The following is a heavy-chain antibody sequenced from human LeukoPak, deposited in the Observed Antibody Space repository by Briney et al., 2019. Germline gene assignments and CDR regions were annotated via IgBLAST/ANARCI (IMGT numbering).Heavy chain of an antibody. CDR1: GFTFSSYA. CDR2: ISYDGSNK. Sequence: QPGGSLRLSCAASGFTFSSYAMHWVRQAPGKGLEWVAVISYDGSNKYYADSVKGRFTISRDNSKNTLYLQMNSLRAEDTAVYYCVRAAYCGGDCYWYYFDYWGQGTLVTVSS. V-gene: IGHV3-30-3*01. D-gene: IGHD2-21*02. J-gene: IGHJ4*02. CDR3: VRAAYCGGDCYWYYFDY.